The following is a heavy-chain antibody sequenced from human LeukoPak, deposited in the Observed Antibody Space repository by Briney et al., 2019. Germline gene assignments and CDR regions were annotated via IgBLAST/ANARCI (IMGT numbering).Heavy chain of an antibody. CDR2: INHSGST. Sequence: TSETLSLTCAVYGGSFSVYYWSWIRQPPGKGLEWIGEINHSGSTNYNPSLKSRVTISVDTSKNQFSLKLSSVTAADTAVYYCARGSAYYYDSSGYSYYFDYWGQGTLVTVSS. V-gene: IGHV4-34*01. J-gene: IGHJ4*02. CDR1: GGSFSVYY. CDR3: ARGSAYYYDSSGYSYYFDY. D-gene: IGHD3-22*01.